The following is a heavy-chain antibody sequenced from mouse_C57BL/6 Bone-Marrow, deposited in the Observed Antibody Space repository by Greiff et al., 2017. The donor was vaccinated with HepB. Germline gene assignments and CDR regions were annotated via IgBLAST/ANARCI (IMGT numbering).Heavy chain of an antibody. CDR1: GYTFTSYW. J-gene: IGHJ3*01. D-gene: IGHD2-4*01. Sequence: QVQLQQPGAELVMPGASVKLSCKASGYTFTSYWMHWVKQRPGQGLEWIGEIDPSDSYTNYNQKFKGKSTLTVDKSSSTAYMQLSSLTSEDSAVYYCARGGRDYGRFAYWGQGTLVTVSA. CDR3: ARGGRDYGRFAY. V-gene: IGHV1-69*01. CDR2: IDPSDSYT.